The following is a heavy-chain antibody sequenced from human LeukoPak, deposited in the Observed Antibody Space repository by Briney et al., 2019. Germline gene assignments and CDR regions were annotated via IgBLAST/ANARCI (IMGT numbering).Heavy chain of an antibody. CDR2: IGTAGDT. V-gene: IGHV3-13*01. CDR3: AREVRGSYYYGMDV. Sequence: RGSLRLSCAASGFTFSSYDMHWVRQATGKGLEWVSAIGTAGDTYYPGSVKGRFTISRENAKNSLYLQMNSLRAGDTAVYYCAREVRGSYYYGMDVWGQGTTVTVSS. J-gene: IGHJ6*02. CDR1: GFTFSSYD. D-gene: IGHD3-10*01.